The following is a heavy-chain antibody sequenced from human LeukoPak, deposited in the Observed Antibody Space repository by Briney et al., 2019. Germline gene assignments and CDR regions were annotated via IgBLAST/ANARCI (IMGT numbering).Heavy chain of an antibody. CDR1: GFTFDDYA. CDR2: ISWNSGSI. J-gene: IGHJ4*02. V-gene: IGHV3-9*01. Sequence: GRSLRLSCAASGFTFDDYAMHWVRQAPGKGLEWVSGISWNSGSIGYADSVKGRFTISRDYAKNPLYLQMNSLRAEDTALYYCAKANYDSSGNDYWGQGTLVTVSS. D-gene: IGHD3-22*01. CDR3: AKANYDSSGNDY.